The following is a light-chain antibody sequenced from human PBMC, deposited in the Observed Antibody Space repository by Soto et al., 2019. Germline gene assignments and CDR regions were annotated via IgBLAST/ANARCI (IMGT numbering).Light chain of an antibody. V-gene: IGKV1-5*03. J-gene: IGKJ4*01. CDR2: KAS. CDR3: QQYDSYPLT. Sequence: QMTQSPSTLSAAVGDRVTITFRSSQSIGSWLAWHQQEPGKAPKLLIYKASSLESGVPSRFSGSGSGTEFTLSISSLQPEDSATYYCQQYDSYPLTFGGGTKVDIK. CDR1: QSIGSW.